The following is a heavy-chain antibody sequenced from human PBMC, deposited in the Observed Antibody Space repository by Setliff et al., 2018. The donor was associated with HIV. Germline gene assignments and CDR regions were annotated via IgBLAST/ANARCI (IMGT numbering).Heavy chain of an antibody. V-gene: IGHV4-59*11. Sequence: PSETLSLTCTVSGGSISTHYWSWIRQPPGKGLEWIGTVYYDASTIYTPSLNSRVIISVDTSKSQFSLNLSSVTAADTAVYYCARILVAAAGTGFDPWGQGILVTVSS. CDR2: VYYDAST. CDR1: GGSISTHY. CDR3: ARILVAAAGTGFDP. D-gene: IGHD6-13*01. J-gene: IGHJ5*02.